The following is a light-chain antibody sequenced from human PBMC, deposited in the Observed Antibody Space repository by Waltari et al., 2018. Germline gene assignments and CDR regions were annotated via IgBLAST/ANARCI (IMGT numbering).Light chain of an antibody. CDR1: TSDVGGYNY. J-gene: IGLJ1*01. CDR2: DVS. Sequence: QSALTQPASVSGSPGQSITISCTGTTSDVGGYNYVYWYQQHPGKAPKLMIYDVSKRTSGGSDRLSGSKAGNTASLTISGLQAEDEADYYCGSYTSSSTYVCGTGTKVTVL. V-gene: IGLV2-14*01. CDR3: GSYTSSSTYV.